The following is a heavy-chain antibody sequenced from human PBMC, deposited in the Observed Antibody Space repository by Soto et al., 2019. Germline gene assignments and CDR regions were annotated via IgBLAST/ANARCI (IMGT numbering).Heavy chain of an antibody. Sequence: SETLSLTCTVSGGSISSGGYYWRWIRQHPGKGLEWIGYIYYSGSTYYNPSLKSRVTISVDTSKNQFSLKLSSVTAADTAVYYCARDLGYDSSGYQTKWFDPWGQGTLVTVS. J-gene: IGHJ5*02. CDR3: ARDLGYDSSGYQTKWFDP. V-gene: IGHV4-31*03. CDR2: IYYSGST. CDR1: GGSISSGGYY. D-gene: IGHD3-22*01.